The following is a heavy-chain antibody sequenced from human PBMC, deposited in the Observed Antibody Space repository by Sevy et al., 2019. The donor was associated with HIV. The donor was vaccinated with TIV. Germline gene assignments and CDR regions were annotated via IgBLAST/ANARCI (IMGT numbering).Heavy chain of an antibody. CDR3: ARGNGGSFDY. V-gene: IGHV3-7*04. CDR1: GFTFSTYW. J-gene: IGHJ4*02. Sequence: GGSLRLSCAASGFTFSTYWMHWVRQAPGKGLEWVANIKQDESEKYYVASVKGRFTISRDNAKNSLYLQMNSLRPGDTAVYYYARGNGGSFDYWGQGTLVTVSS. CDR2: IKQDESEK. D-gene: IGHD2-15*01.